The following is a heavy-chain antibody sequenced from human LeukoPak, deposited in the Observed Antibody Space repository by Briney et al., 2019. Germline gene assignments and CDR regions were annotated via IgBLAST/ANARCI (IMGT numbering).Heavy chain of an antibody. V-gene: IGHV1-2*02. J-gene: IGHJ4*02. CDR2: INPNSGGT. Sequence: GGSLRLSCAASGFTFSSYAMHWVRQAPGQGLEWMGWINPNSGGTNYAQKFQGRVTMTRDTSISTAYMELSRLRSDDTAVYYCARDFTLVHRCDYWGQGTLVTVSS. D-gene: IGHD6-13*01. CDR1: GFTFSSYA. CDR3: ARDFTLVHRCDY.